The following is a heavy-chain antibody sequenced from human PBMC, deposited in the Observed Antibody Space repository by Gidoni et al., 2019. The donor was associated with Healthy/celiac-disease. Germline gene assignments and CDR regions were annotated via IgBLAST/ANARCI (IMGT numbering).Heavy chain of an antibody. CDR1: GFTFSSYS. V-gene: IGHV3-21*01. Sequence: EVQLVESGGGLVKPGGSLRLSCAASGFTFSSYSMNWVRQAPGKGLEWVSSISSSSSYIYYADSVKGRFTISRDNAKNSLYLQMNSLRAEDTAVYYCARDRGPGVAYGMDVWGQGTTVTVSS. J-gene: IGHJ6*02. D-gene: IGHD3-10*01. CDR2: ISSSSSYI. CDR3: ARDRGPGVAYGMDV.